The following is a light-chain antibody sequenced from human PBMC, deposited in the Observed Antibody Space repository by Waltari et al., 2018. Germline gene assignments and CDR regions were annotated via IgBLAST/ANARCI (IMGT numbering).Light chain of an antibody. CDR3: QQYNTYSTSWT. Sequence: DIQMTQSPSTLSASVGDRVTITCRASQSISDWLAWYQQKPGKAPKVLNYMASTVESGVPSRFSVSGSGTEFTLTISSLQPDDFATYYCQQYNTYSTSWTFGQGTKVEIK. J-gene: IGKJ1*01. V-gene: IGKV1-5*03. CDR1: QSISDW. CDR2: MAS.